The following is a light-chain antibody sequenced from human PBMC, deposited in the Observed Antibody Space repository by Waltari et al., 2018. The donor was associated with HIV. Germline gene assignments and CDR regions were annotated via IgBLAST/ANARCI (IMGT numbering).Light chain of an antibody. Sequence: QSALTQPASVSGSPGQSITISCTGTSSDVGGYNYVSWYQQHPGKAPKLMIYDVSNRPSGVSNRFSGSKSGNTASLTSSGLQAEDEADYYCSSYTSSSTHNYVFGTGTKVTVL. V-gene: IGLV2-14*01. CDR3: SSYTSSSTHNYV. CDR1: SSDVGGYNY. J-gene: IGLJ1*01. CDR2: DVS.